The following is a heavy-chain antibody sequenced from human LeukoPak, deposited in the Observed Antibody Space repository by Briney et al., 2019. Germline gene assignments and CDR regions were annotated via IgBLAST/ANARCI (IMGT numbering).Heavy chain of an antibody. CDR1: GGSFSGYY. CDR3: ARGPGSGEAAAGLFDY. J-gene: IGHJ4*02. CDR2: INHSGST. D-gene: IGHD6-13*01. V-gene: IGHV4-34*01. Sequence: SETLSLTCAAYGGSFSGYYWSWIRQPPGKGLEWIGEINHSGSTNYNPSLKSRVTISVDTSKNQFSLKLSSVTAADTAVYYCARGPGSGEAAAGLFDYWGQGTLVTVSS.